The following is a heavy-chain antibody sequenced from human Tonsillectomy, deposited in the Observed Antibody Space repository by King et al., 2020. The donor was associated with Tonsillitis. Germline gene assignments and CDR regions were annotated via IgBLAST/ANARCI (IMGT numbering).Heavy chain of an antibody. CDR1: GGSISSSY. V-gene: IGHV4-59*01. J-gene: IGHJ1*01. CDR2: IFYSGST. Sequence: QLQESGPGLVKPSETLSLTCTVSGGSISSSYWSWIRQSPGKGLEWIGYIFYSGSTNCNPSLKSRVTISVDTSKNQFSLKLNSVTAADTAVYYCARGFGGNSAGQKYFQHWGQGTLVTVSS. D-gene: IGHD3-16*01. CDR3: ARGFGGNSAGQKYFQH.